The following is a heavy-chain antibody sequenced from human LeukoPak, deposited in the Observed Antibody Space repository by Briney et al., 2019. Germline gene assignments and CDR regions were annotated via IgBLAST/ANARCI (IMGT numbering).Heavy chain of an antibody. D-gene: IGHD6-13*01. Sequence: SVKVSCKASGGTFSSYAISWVRQAPGPGLEWMGGIIPIVGTANYAQKFQGRVTITTDESTSTAYMALSSLRSEDTAVYYCARDNRGKQQLVPLRRFDPWGQGTLVTVSS. J-gene: IGHJ5*02. CDR2: IIPIVGTA. CDR3: ARDNRGKQQLVPLRRFDP. CDR1: GGTFSSYA. V-gene: IGHV1-69*05.